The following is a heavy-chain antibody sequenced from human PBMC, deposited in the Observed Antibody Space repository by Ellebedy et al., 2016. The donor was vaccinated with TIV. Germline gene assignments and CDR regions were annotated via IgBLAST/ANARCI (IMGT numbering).Heavy chain of an antibody. CDR1: GFTFSSYY. Sequence: PGGSLRLSCAASGFTFSSYYMHRVRQAPGKGLVWVSHISSDGSHINYADSVKGRFTISRDNAKNTLYLQMNSLRAEDTAAYYCAREWSAFDLWGQGTMVTVSS. D-gene: IGHD3-3*01. CDR2: ISSDGSHI. J-gene: IGHJ3*01. V-gene: IGHV3-74*01. CDR3: AREWSAFDL.